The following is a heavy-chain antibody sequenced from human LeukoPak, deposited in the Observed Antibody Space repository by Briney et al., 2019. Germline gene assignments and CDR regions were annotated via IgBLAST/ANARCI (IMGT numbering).Heavy chain of an antibody. CDR3: ARDRATMVRGVRYYYMDV. CDR1: GGSISSYY. Sequence: SETLSLTCTVSGGSISSYYWSWIRQPPGKGLEWIGYIYYSGSTNYKPSLKSRVTISVDTSKNQFSLKLSSVTAADTAVYYCARDRATMVRGVRYYYMDVWGKGTTVTISS. CDR2: IYYSGST. J-gene: IGHJ6*03. V-gene: IGHV4-59*01. D-gene: IGHD3-10*01.